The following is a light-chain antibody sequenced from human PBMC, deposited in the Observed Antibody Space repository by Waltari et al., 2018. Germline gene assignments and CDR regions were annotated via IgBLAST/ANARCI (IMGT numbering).Light chain of an antibody. J-gene: IGKJ3*01. CDR2: SAS. Sequence: DIQMTQSQSSLSASVGDRVTITCRASQSISSYLNWYQQRPGKAPKLLISSASSLQSGVPSRFSGSGSGTDFTLTISSLQPEDIATYYCQHSYTTPLTFGPGSKVEIK. V-gene: IGKV1-39*01. CDR3: QHSYTTPLT. CDR1: QSISSY.